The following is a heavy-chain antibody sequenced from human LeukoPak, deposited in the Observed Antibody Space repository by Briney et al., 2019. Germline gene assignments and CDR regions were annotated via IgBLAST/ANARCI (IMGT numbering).Heavy chain of an antibody. J-gene: IGHJ4*02. CDR2: INTNTGNP. CDR3: AREATRWSSGILDY. D-gene: IGHD3-22*01. V-gene: IGHV7-4-1*02. Sequence: ASVKVSCKASGYTFTSYAMNWVRQAPGQGLDGMGWINTNTGNPTYAQGFTGRFVFSLDTSVSTAYLQISSVKAEDTAVYYCAREATRWSSGILDYWGQGTLVTVSS. CDR1: GYTFTSYA.